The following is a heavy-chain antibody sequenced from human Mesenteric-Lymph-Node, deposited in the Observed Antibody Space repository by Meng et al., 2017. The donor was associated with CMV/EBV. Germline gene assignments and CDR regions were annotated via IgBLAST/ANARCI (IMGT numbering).Heavy chain of an antibody. D-gene: IGHD3/OR15-3a*01. V-gene: IGHV3-15*01. J-gene: IGHJ3*02. Sequence: GESLKISCAASGFTFSSYGMHWVRQAPGKGLEWVGRIKSKTDGGTTDYAAPVKGRFTISRDDSKNTLYLQMNSLRDEDTAVYYCANDFTAWGAFDIWGQGTMVTVSS. CDR1: GFTFSSYG. CDR2: IKSKTDGGTT. CDR3: ANDFTAWGAFDI.